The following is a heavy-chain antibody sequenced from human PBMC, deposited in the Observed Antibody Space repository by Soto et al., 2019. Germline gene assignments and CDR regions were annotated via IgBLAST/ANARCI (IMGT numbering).Heavy chain of an antibody. Sequence: ASVKVSCKASGYTFTSYDINWVRQATGQGLEWMGWMNPNSGNTGYAQKFQGRVTMTRNTSISTAYMELSSLRSEDTAVYYCASHTYYDILTGYFDAFDIWGQGTMVTVSS. V-gene: IGHV1-8*01. CDR3: ASHTYYDILTGYFDAFDI. CDR1: GYTFTSYD. D-gene: IGHD3-9*01. J-gene: IGHJ3*02. CDR2: MNPNSGNT.